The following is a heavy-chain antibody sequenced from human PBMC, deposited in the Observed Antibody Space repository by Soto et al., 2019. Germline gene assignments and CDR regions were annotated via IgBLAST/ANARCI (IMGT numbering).Heavy chain of an antibody. CDR3: AKDAVTMSYYYYYMDV. CDR2: ISYDGSNK. V-gene: IGHV3-30*18. CDR1: GFTFSSYG. Sequence: GSLRLSCAASGFTFSSYGMHWVRQAPGKGLEWVAVISYDGSNKYYADSVKGRFTISRDNSKNTLYLQMNSLRAEDTAVYYCAKDAVTMSYYYYYMDVWGKGTTVTVSS. J-gene: IGHJ6*03. D-gene: IGHD4-4*01.